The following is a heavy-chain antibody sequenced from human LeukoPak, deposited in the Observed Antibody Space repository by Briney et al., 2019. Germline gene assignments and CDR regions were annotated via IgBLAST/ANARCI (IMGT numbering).Heavy chain of an antibody. CDR1: GYTFTSYG. V-gene: IGHV1-18*01. Sequence: ASVKVSCKASGYTFTSYGISWVRQAPGQGLEWMGWISAYNGNTNYAQKLQGRVTMTTDTSTSTAYMELRSLRSDDTAVYYCARDPGCCTNGVCYLAQNYYYYYYMDVWGKGTTVTVSS. J-gene: IGHJ6*03. CDR3: ARDPGCCTNGVCYLAQNYYYYYYMDV. CDR2: ISAYNGNT. D-gene: IGHD2-8*01.